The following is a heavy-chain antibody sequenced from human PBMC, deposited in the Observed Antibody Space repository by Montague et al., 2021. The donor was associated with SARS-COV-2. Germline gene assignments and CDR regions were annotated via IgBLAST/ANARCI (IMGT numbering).Heavy chain of an antibody. CDR1: GFTFDDYA. CDR3: AKLGSYTDY. J-gene: IGHJ4*02. Sequence: SLRLSCAASGFTFDDYAMHWVRQAPEKGLEWVSGISWNSGSIGYADSVKGRFTISRDNAKNSLYLQMHSLRAEDTALYYCAKLGSYTDYWGQGTLVTVSS. D-gene: IGHD2-2*02. CDR2: ISWNSGSI. V-gene: IGHV3-9*01.